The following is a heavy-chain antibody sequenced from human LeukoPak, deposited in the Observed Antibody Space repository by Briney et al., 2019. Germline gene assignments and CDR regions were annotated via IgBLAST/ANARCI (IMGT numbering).Heavy chain of an antibody. CDR2: IIPILGIA. J-gene: IGHJ5*02. CDR1: GGTFSSYA. D-gene: IGHD3-9*01. V-gene: IGHV1-69*04. CDR3: ARDYVGSSRVSYDILTGYNNWFDP. Sequence: GSSVKVSCKASGGTFSSYAISWVRQAPGQGLEWMGRIIPILGIANYAQKFQGRVTITADKSTSTAYMELSSLRSEDTAVYYCARDYVGSSRVSYDILTGYNNWFDPWGQGTLVTVSS.